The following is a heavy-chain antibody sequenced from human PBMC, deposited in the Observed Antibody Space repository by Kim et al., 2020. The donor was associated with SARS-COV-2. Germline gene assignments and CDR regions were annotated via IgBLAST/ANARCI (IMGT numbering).Heavy chain of an antibody. V-gene: IGHV4-39*07. J-gene: IGHJ4*02. CDR3: ARDRTLWFGELLHNGLDY. CDR2: IYYSGST. Sequence: SETLSLICTVSGGSISSSSYYWGWIRQPPGKGLEWIGSIYYSGSTYYNPSLKSRVTISVDTSKNQFSLKLSSVTAADTAVYYCARDRTLWFGELLHNGLDYWGQGTLVTVSS. D-gene: IGHD3-10*01. CDR1: GGSISSSSYY.